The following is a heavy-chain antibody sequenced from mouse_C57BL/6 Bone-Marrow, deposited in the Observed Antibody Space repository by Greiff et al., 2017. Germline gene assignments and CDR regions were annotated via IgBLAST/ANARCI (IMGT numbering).Heavy chain of an antibody. Sequence: EVQLQQSGPELVKPGASVKISCKASGYTFTDYYMNWVKQSHGKSLEWIGDINPNNGGTSYNQKFKGKATLTVDKSSSTAYMELRSLTSEDSAVYYCSLYYGNYGYFDVWGTGTTVTVSS. V-gene: IGHV1-26*01. CDR3: SLYYGNYGYFDV. CDR2: INPNNGGT. J-gene: IGHJ1*03. D-gene: IGHD2-1*01. CDR1: GYTFTDYY.